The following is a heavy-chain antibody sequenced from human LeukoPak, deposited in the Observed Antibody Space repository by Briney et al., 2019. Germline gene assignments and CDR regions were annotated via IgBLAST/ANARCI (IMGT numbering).Heavy chain of an antibody. CDR1: GGSFSGYY. CDR2: LCGSGGST. V-gene: IGHV3-23*01. D-gene: IGHD1-26*01. Sequence: ETLSLTCAVSGGSFSGYYWSWIRQPPGEGLEWVSALCGSGGSTYYADSVKGRFTISRDNSKNTLYLQMNSLRAEDAAPYFCARDPYSGSYGAYYYYYMDVWGKGTTVTVSS. J-gene: IGHJ6*03. CDR3: ARDPYSGSYGAYYYYYMDV.